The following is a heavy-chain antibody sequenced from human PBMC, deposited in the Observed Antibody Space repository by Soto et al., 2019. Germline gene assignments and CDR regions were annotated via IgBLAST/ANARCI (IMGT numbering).Heavy chain of an antibody. CDR1: GFTFSSYT. J-gene: IGHJ6*04. CDR2: ISSSSSTI. Sequence: GGSLRLSCVASGFTFSSYTMTWVRQAPGKGLEWVSYISSSSSTIYYADSVKGRFTISRDNSKNSLYLQMNSLRAEDTAVYYCERDLRYLVVAANPMDVCGKXSTVTVSA. D-gene: IGHD2-15*01. V-gene: IGHV3-48*01. CDR3: ERDLRYLVVAANPMDV.